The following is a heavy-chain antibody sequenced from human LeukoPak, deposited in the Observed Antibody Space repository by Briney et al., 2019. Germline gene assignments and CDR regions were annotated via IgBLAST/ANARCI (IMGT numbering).Heavy chain of an antibody. CDR1: GFTFTSYS. CDR2: ISGGGGST. Sequence: PGGSLRLSCAASGFTFTSYSMNWVRQAPGKGLEWVSTISGGGGSTYYADSVKGRFTISRDNAKNTLYLQMNSLRAEDAAVYYCARASDSSGYYDYWGQGTLVTVSS. V-gene: IGHV3-23*01. J-gene: IGHJ4*02. CDR3: ARASDSSGYYDY. D-gene: IGHD3-22*01.